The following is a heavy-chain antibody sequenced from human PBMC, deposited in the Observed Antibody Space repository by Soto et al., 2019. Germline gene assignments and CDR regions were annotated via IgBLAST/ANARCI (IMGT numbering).Heavy chain of an antibody. CDR2: ISADNAKT. CDR3: ARLISGTYSDWFDS. CDR1: GYTFTRYG. D-gene: IGHD1-26*01. Sequence: QVQLVQSGAEVKKPGASVKVSCKASGYTFTRYGITWVRQAPGQGLEWMGWISADNAKTKYAQKIQGRVTMTTDTSTSTAYVELRSLRSDDTAGYYCARLISGTYSDWFDSWGQGTLVTVSS. V-gene: IGHV1-18*04. J-gene: IGHJ5*01.